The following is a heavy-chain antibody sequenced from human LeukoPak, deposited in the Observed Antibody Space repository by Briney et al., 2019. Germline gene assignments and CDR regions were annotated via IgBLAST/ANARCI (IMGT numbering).Heavy chain of an antibody. CDR3: AGGPLADYYDSSGFDY. CDR1: GYTFTSYY. CDR2: INPSGGST. V-gene: IGHV1-46*01. J-gene: IGHJ4*02. Sequence: ASVKVSCKASGYTFTSYYMHWVRQAPGQGLEWMGIINPSGGSTSYAQKFQGRVTMTRDTSTSTVYMELSSLRSEDTAVYYCAGGPLADYYDSSGFDYWGQGTLVTVSS. D-gene: IGHD3-22*01.